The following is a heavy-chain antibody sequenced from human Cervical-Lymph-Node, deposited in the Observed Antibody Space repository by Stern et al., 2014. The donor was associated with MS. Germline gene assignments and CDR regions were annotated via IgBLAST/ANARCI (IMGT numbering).Heavy chain of an antibody. J-gene: IGHJ4*02. CDR1: GFSLSTSGMS. CDR2: IEWDDEK. CDR3: ARSHGSSGWYAY. D-gene: IGHD6-19*01. V-gene: IGHV2-70*01. Sequence: QVPLKESGPALVKPTQTLTLTCSFSGFSLSTSGMSVTWIRQSPGKALEWLALIEWDDEKYYNTSLRTRLAISKDTSKNQVVLTMTNMDPVDTGTYYCARSHGSSGWYAYWGQGTLVTVSS.